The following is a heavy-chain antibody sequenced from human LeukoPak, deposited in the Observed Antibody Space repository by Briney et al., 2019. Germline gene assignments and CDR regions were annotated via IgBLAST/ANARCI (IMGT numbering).Heavy chain of an antibody. D-gene: IGHD3-22*01. CDR1: GYTFTSYG. Sequence: ASVKVSSTASGYTFTSYGINWVRQAPGQGLEWMGWINPNSGGTNSAHRFQGRVTMTRDTSISTAYMEVNSLVYDDTAVYYCARDGGFNDSSGYYNDFWGQGPLVTVSS. J-gene: IGHJ4*02. CDR3: ARDGGFNDSSGYYNDF. V-gene: IGHV1-2*02. CDR2: INPNSGGT.